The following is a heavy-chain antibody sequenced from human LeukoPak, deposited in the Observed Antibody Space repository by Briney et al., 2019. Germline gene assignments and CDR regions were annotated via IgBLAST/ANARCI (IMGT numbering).Heavy chain of an antibody. J-gene: IGHJ3*02. CDR1: GGSISSYY. V-gene: IGHV4-59*08. D-gene: IGHD5-18*01. Sequence: SETLSLTCTVSGGSISSYYWSWIRQPPGKGLEWIGYIYYSGSTNYNPSLKSRVTISVDTSKNQFSLKLSSVTAADTAVYYCARTPCPGWIQLRNDAFDIWGQGTMVTVSS. CDR3: ARTPCPGWIQLRNDAFDI. CDR2: IYYSGST.